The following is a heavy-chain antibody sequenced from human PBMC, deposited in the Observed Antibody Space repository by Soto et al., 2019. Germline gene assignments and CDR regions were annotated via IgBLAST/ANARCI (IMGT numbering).Heavy chain of an antibody. CDR2: IYYSGST. CDR3: AREYGGTSRGAPTKYYFDY. V-gene: IGHV4-61*01. D-gene: IGHD1-1*01. J-gene: IGHJ4*02. CDR1: GGSVSSGSYY. Sequence: SETLSLTCTVSGGSVSSGSYYWSWIRQPPGKGLEWIGYIYYSGSTNYNPSLKSRVTISVDTSKNQFSLKLSSVTAADTAVYYCAREYGGTSRGAPTKYYFDYWGQGTLVTVSS.